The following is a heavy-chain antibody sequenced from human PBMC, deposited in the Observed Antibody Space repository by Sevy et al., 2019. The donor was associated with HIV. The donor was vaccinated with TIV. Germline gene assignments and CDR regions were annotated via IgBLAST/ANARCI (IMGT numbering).Heavy chain of an antibody. CDR3: AHPHSYNGDMGV. V-gene: IGHV3-23*01. Sequence: GGSLRLSCAASGLTFTSYAMSWVRQAPGKGLEWVSTIRGSGSTYYADSVKGRFTISRDNSKNTLSLQMNSLRAEDSAVYYCAHPHSYNGDMGVWGQGSTVTVSS. CDR1: GLTFTSYA. D-gene: IGHD1-20*01. CDR2: IRGSGST. J-gene: IGHJ6*02.